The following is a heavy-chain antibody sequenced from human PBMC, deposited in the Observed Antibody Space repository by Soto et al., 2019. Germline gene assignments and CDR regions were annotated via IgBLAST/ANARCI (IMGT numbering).Heavy chain of an antibody. J-gene: IGHJ5*02. V-gene: IGHV4-31*03. CDR2: IYYSGST. Sequence: QVQLQESGPGLVKPSQTLSLTCTVSGGSISSGGYYWSWIRQHPGKGLEWIGYIYYSGSTYYNPFLKSRVTISVDTSKNQFSLKLSSVTAADTAVYYCARGRRYCSSTSCYGNWFDPWGQGTLVTVSS. CDR3: ARGRRYCSSTSCYGNWFDP. CDR1: GGSISSGGYY. D-gene: IGHD2-2*01.